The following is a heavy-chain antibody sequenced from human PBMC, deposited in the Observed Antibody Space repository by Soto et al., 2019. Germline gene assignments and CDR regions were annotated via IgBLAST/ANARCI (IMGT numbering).Heavy chain of an antibody. V-gene: IGHV3-21*01. CDR1: GFTFSSDS. CDR3: ARGGTVPHDAFDS. J-gene: IGHJ3*02. D-gene: IGHD2-21*02. Sequence: RGSLRLSCAASGFTFSSDSMNWVRQAPGKGLEWVSSISSSSSYIYYADSVKGRFAISRDNAKNSLYLQMNSLRAEDTAVYYCARGGTVPHDAFDSWGQGSMVTGS. CDR2: ISSSSSYI.